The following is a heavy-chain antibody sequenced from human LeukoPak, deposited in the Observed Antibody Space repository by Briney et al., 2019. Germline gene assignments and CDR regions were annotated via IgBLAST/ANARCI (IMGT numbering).Heavy chain of an antibody. CDR1: GGSISSYY. Sequence: SETLSLTCTVSGGSISSYYWSWIRQPPGKGLEWIGYIYYSESTNYNPSLKSRVTISVDTSKNQFSLKLSSVTAADTAVYYCARDLLSGYYGMDVWGQGTTVTVSS. CDR3: ARDLLSGYYGMDV. J-gene: IGHJ6*02. V-gene: IGHV4-59*01. CDR2: IYYSEST. D-gene: IGHD2-15*01.